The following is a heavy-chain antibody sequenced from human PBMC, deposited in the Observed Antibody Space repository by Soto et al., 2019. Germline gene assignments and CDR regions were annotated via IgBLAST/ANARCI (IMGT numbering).Heavy chain of an antibody. Sequence: EVQLLESGGGLVQPGGSLRLSCAASGFTFSSYAMSWVRQAPGKGLEWVSAISGSGGSTYYADSVKGRFTISRDNSKNTLYLQMNSLRAEDTAVYYYAKDGGAYYDFWSGYEDVWGKGTTVTVSS. CDR3: AKDGGAYYDFWSGYEDV. CDR1: GFTFSSYA. J-gene: IGHJ6*04. D-gene: IGHD3-3*01. CDR2: ISGSGGST. V-gene: IGHV3-23*01.